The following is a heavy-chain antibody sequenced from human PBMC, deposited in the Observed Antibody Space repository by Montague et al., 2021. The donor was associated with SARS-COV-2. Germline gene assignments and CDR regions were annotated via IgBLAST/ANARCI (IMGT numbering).Heavy chain of an antibody. CDR2: IYYSGRT. D-gene: IGHD1-1*01. J-gene: IGHJ4*02. CDR3: TRHVHMTWPEPSPGFDY. CDR1: GGAISTSSFH. V-gene: IGHV4-39*01. Sequence: SETLSLTCTVSGGAISTSSFHWGWVRQSPGKGLEWIGTIYYSGRTYYNPSLKSRVTIYVDTSKNQISLRLSSVTAADTAVYYSTRHVHMTWPEPSPGFDYWGQGTLVTVSS.